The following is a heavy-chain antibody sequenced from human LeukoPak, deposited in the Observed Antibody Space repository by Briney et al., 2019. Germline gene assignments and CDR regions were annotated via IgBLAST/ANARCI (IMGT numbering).Heavy chain of an antibody. D-gene: IGHD6-13*01. J-gene: IGHJ4*02. Sequence: PGGSLRLSCAASGFTFSSYAMSWVRQAPGKGLEWVSAISGSGGSTYYADSVKGRFTISRDNSKNTRYLQMTSLRAEDTAVYYCAKDQGLYSSSWYSHLGLDYWGQGTLVTVSS. V-gene: IGHV3-23*01. CDR3: AKDQGLYSSSWYSHLGLDY. CDR2: ISGSGGST. CDR1: GFTFSSYA.